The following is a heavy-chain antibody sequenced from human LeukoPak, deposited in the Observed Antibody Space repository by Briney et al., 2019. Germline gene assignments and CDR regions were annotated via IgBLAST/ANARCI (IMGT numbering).Heavy chain of an antibody. D-gene: IGHD6-13*01. CDR2: IYTGGSP. Sequence: GGSLRLSCVASGFTVTSNYVTWVRQAPGKGLEWVSVIYTGGSPYYADSVKGRFAISRDISKNTVYLQMYSLRAEDTAVYYCARGAATGPTLGLDYWGQGTLLTVSS. V-gene: IGHV3-53*01. CDR3: ARGAATGPTLGLDY. CDR1: GFTVTSNY. J-gene: IGHJ4*02.